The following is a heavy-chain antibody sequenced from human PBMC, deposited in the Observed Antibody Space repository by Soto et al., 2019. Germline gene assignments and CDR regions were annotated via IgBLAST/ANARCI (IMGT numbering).Heavy chain of an antibody. Sequence: QVQLVQSGAEVKKPGASVKVSCKASGYTFTSYGISWVRPAPGQGLEWMGWISAYNGNTNYAQKLQGRVTMTTDTSTSTGYLGVRSLRSDDTAVYYCAREVVRVAGTRWFDPWGQGALVTVSS. CDR1: GYTFTSYG. J-gene: IGHJ5*02. V-gene: IGHV1-18*01. D-gene: IGHD6-19*01. CDR3: AREVVRVAGTRWFDP. CDR2: ISAYNGNT.